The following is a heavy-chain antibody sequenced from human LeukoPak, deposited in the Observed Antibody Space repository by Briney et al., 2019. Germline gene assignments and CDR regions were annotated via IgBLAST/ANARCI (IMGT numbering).Heavy chain of an antibody. CDR1: GFTFSSYE. CDR3: AELGITMIGVV. D-gene: IGHD3-10*02. CDR2: ISSSGSTI. J-gene: IGHJ6*04. V-gene: IGHV3-48*03. Sequence: PGGSLRLSCAASGFTFSSYEMNWIRQAPGKGLEWVSYISSSGSTIYYADSVKGRFTISRDNAKNSLYLQMNSLRAEDTAVYYCAELGITMIGVVWGKGTTVTVSS.